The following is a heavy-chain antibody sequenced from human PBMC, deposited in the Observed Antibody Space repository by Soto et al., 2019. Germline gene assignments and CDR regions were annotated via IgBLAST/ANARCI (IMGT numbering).Heavy chain of an antibody. CDR3: AREGRYFDWLPPYYYYGMDV. Sequence: GGSLRLSCAASGFTFSSYGMHWVRQAPGKGLEWVAVIWYDGSNKYYADSVKGRFTISRDNSKNTLYLQMNSPRAEDTAVYYCAREGRYFDWLPPYYYYGMDVWGQGTTVTVSS. V-gene: IGHV3-33*01. CDR2: IWYDGSNK. J-gene: IGHJ6*02. D-gene: IGHD3-9*01. CDR1: GFTFSSYG.